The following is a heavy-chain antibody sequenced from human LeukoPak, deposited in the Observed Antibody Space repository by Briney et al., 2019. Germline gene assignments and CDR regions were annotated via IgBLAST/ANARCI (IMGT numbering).Heavy chain of an antibody. CDR2: ISTNGDRT. CDR3: ARKLWHRNDC. D-gene: IGHD3-16*01. CDR1: GLTFSNYA. Sequence: GGSLRLPCAASGLTFSNYAMTWVRQAPGKGLEWVSAISTNGDRTYYADSVKGRFTVSRDNFKNTLYLQMNSPRAEDTALYYCARKLWHRNDCWGQGTLVTVSS. V-gene: IGHV3-23*01. J-gene: IGHJ4*02.